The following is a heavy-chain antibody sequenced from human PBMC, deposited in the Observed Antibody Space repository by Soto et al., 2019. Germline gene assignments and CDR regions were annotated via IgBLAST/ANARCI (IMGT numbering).Heavy chain of an antibody. CDR3: ARDLGRGSSGWYEGLVY. V-gene: IGHV3-30-3*01. D-gene: IGHD6-19*01. Sequence: GGSLRLSCAGSGFTFSRYAMHWVRQAPGKGLEWVAVISYDGSNKYYADSVKGRFTISRDNSKNTLYLQMNSLRAEDTAVYYCARDLGRGSSGWYEGLVYWGQGTLVTVSS. CDR1: GFTFSRYA. J-gene: IGHJ4*02. CDR2: ISYDGSNK.